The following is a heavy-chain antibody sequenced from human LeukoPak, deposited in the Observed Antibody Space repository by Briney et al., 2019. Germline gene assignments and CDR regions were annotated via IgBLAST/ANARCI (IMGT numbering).Heavy chain of an antibody. J-gene: IGHJ4*02. CDR2: INQDGSEK. D-gene: IGHD3-10*01. CDR1: GFTFSSYG. V-gene: IGHV3-7*01. Sequence: GGSLRLSCAASGFTFSSYGMSWVRQAPGRGLEWVANINQDGSEKYYLDSVKGRFTISRDNAKNSLYLQMNSLRAEDTAVYYCARSISNSGSYWGQGTLVTVSS. CDR3: ARSISNSGSY.